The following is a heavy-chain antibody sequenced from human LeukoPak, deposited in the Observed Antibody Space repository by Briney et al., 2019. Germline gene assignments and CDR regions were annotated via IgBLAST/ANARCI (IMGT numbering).Heavy chain of an antibody. CDR2: INPNGGGT. CDR1: GYTLTELS. J-gene: IGHJ4*02. Sequence: GASVKVSCKVSGYTLTELSMHWVRQAPGQGLEWMGWINPNGGGTNYAQQFQGRVTMTRDTSFNTGYMELSSLRSDDTAVYYCARRYHYDTSAYYYGFNHWGQGTLVTVSS. V-gene: IGHV1-2*02. CDR3: ARRYHYDTSAYYYGFNH. D-gene: IGHD3-22*01.